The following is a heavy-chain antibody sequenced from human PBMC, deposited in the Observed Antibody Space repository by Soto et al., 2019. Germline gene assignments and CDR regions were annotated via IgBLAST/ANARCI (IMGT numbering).Heavy chain of an antibody. D-gene: IGHD3-10*01. J-gene: IGHJ4*02. V-gene: IGHV4-31*03. Sequence: IMSLTYTVFGSSIRSVGYHWSRIRQHVGKGLECIGYIYYSGSTYHNPSLKTRVTISVDTSKNQFSRKLSSVTAADTAVYYCARECGYYGSGSLPSFDYWGQGTLVTVSS. CDR1: GSSIRSVGYH. CDR2: IYYSGST. CDR3: ARECGYYGSGSLPSFDY.